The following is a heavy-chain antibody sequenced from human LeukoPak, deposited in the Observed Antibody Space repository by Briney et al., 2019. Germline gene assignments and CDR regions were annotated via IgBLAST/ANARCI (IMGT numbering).Heavy chain of an antibody. Sequence: PSETLSLTCAVYGGSFSGYYWSWIRQPPGKGLEWIGEINHSGSTNYNPSLKSRVTISVDTSKNQFSLKLSSVTAADTAVYYCASTDYYDSPDWGQGTLVTVSS. J-gene: IGHJ4*02. D-gene: IGHD3-22*01. CDR3: ASTDYYDSPD. CDR1: GGSFSGYY. CDR2: INHSGST. V-gene: IGHV4-34*01.